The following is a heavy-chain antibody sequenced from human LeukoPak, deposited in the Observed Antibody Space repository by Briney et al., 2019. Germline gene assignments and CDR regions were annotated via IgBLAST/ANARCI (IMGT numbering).Heavy chain of an antibody. CDR1: GGSISSYY. Sequence: SETLSLTCTVSGGSISSYYWSWIRQPPGKGLEWIGSIYYSGSTYYNPSLKSRVTISVDTSKNQFSLKLSSVTAADTAVYYCARHSSSQRPNFDYWGQGTLVTVSS. CDR2: IYYSGST. CDR3: ARHSSSQRPNFDY. D-gene: IGHD6-13*01. J-gene: IGHJ4*02. V-gene: IGHV4-59*08.